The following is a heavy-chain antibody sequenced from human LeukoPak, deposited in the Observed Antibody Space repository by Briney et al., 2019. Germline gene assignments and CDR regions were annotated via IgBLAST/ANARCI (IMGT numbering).Heavy chain of an antibody. V-gene: IGHV3-23*01. J-gene: IGHJ4*02. CDR1: GFTFSSYA. CDR2: ISGSGGST. D-gene: IGHD3-22*01. CDR3: AKSYYYDSSGYYLRMAFDY. Sequence: SGGSLRLSCAASGFTFSSYAMSWVRQAPGKGLEWVSAISGSGGSTYYADSVKGRFTISRDNSKNTLYLQMNSLRAEDTAVYYCAKSYYYDSSGYYLRMAFDYWGQGTLVTVSS.